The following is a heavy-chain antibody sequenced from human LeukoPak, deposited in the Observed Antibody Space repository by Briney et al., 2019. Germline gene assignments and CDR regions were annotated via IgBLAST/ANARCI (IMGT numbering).Heavy chain of an antibody. V-gene: IGHV3-30*02. J-gene: IGHJ5*02. CDR2: IRYDGGNK. Sequence: GGSLRLSCTASGFTFSSYGMHWVRQAPGKGLEWVAFIRYDGGNKYYADSVKGRFTISRDNSKNTLYLQMNSLRAEDTAVYYCARDLCSSGCNWFDPWGQGTLVTVSS. CDR1: GFTFSSYG. D-gene: IGHD6-19*01. CDR3: ARDLCSSGCNWFDP.